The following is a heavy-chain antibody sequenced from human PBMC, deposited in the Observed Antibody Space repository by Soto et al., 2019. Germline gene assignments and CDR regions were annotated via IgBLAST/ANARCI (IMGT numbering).Heavy chain of an antibody. Sequence: GSLRLSCAASGFTFSSYGMHWVRQAPGKGRGWVAVIWYEGSKKYYADSGKGRFPISRDNSKNTLYLQMNSLRAEDTAVYYCARDRRSEDDYWGQGTLVTVSS. CDR3: ARDRRSEDDY. CDR1: GFTFSSYG. CDR2: IWYEGSKK. J-gene: IGHJ4*02. V-gene: IGHV3-33*01.